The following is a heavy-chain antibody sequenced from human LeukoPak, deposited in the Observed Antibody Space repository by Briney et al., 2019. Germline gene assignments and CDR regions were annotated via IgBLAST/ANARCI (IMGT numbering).Heavy chain of an antibody. J-gene: IGHJ6*02. D-gene: IGHD4-17*01. Sequence: SETLSLTCAVYGGSFSGYYWSWIRQPPGKGLEWIGEINHSGSTNYNPSLKSRVTISVDTSKNQFSLKLSSVTAADTAVYYCARSKSSYGDYGYYGMDVWGQGTTVTVSS. CDR2: INHSGST. CDR1: GGSFSGYY. CDR3: ARSKSSYGDYGYYGMDV. V-gene: IGHV4-34*01.